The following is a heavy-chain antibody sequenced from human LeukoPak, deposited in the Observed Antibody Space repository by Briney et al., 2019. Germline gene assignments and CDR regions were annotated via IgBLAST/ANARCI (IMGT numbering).Heavy chain of an antibody. CDR1: GFTFSSYA. J-gene: IGHJ4*02. CDR2: TSGSGGNT. D-gene: IGHD6-19*01. V-gene: IGHV3-23*01. Sequence: GGSLRLSCAASGFTFSSYAMSWVRQAPGKGLEWVSTTSGSGGNTDYADSVKGRFTISRDNSKNTLYLQLNSLGAEDTAVYYCAKQGSAYSSGWYVIDSWGQGTLVTVSS. CDR3: AKQGSAYSSGWYVIDS.